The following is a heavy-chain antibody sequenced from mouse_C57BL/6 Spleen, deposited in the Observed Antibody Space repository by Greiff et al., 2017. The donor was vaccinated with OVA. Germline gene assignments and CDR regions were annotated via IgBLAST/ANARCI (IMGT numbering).Heavy chain of an antibody. CDR2: IRNKANNHAT. J-gene: IGHJ3*01. CDR3: ARLGYYGSSYSWCDY. V-gene: IGHV6-6*01. D-gene: IGHD1-1*01. Sequence: EVKLMESGGGLVQPGGSMKLSCAASGFTFSDAWMDWVRQSPEKGLEWVAEIRNKANNHATYDAESVKGRFTISREYSKSSVYLQMNRLRAEDTCMYYCARLGYYGSSYSWCDYWGQGTLVTVSA. CDR1: GFTFSDAW.